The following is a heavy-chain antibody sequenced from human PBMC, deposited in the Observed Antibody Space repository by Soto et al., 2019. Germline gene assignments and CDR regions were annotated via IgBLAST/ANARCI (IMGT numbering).Heavy chain of an antibody. CDR2: IDPSDSYT. D-gene: IGHD3-16*02. CDR1: GYSFTSYW. V-gene: IGHV5-10-1*01. Sequence: GESLKISCKGSGYSFTSYWISWVRQMPGKGLEWMGRIDPSDSYTNYSPSFQGHVTISADKSISTAYLQWSSLKASDTAMYYCARLHYYDYVWGSYRTPMDFDYWGQGTLVTVSS. J-gene: IGHJ4*02. CDR3: ARLHYYDYVWGSYRTPMDFDY.